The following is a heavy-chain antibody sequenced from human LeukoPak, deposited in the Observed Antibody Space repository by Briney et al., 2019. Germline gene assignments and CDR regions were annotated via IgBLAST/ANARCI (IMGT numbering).Heavy chain of an antibody. Sequence: PGGSLRLSCAASGFTFSSYGMNWVRQAPGKGLEWVSYISGSGGTVYYADSVRGPFTISRDNAKKSLYLQMNSLRAEDTAVYYCARNIIRAANFDFWGQGTLVTVSS. J-gene: IGHJ4*02. V-gene: IGHV3-48*03. CDR2: ISGSGGTV. D-gene: IGHD3-10*01. CDR1: GFTFSSYG. CDR3: ARNIIRAANFDF.